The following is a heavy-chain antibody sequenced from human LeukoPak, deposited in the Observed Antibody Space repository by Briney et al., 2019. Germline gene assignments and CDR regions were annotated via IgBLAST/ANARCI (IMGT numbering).Heavy chain of an antibody. J-gene: IGHJ5*02. CDR2: IYYSGST. CDR1: GGSISSYY. D-gene: IGHD6-13*01. CDR3: AGVRQQLVSNWFDP. Sequence: PSETLSLTCTVSGGSISSYYWSWIRQPPGKGLEWIGYIYYSGSTNYNPSLKSRVTISVDTSKNQFSLKLSSVTAADTAVYYCAGVRQQLVSNWFDPWGQGTLVTVSS. V-gene: IGHV4-59*01.